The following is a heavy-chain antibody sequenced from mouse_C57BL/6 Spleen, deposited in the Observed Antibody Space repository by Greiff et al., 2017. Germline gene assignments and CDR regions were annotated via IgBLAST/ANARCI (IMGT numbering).Heavy chain of an antibody. D-gene: IGHD1-1*01. V-gene: IGHV1-64*01. Sequence: QVQLQQSGAELVKPGASVMLSCMASGYTFTSYWMHWVKQRPGQGLEWIGMIHPHSGSTNYNEKFKSKATLTVDKSSSTAYMQLSSLTSEDSAVDYCASDSTGLAPMDYWGQGTSVTVSS. CDR1: GYTFTSYW. CDR2: IHPHSGST. J-gene: IGHJ4*01. CDR3: ASDSTGLAPMDY.